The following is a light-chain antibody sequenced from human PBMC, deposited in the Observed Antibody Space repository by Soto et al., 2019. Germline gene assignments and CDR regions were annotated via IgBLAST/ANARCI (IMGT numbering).Light chain of an antibody. CDR1: QSVSTY. V-gene: IGKV1-39*01. Sequence: DIQLTQSPPSLSASVGDTITITCQASQSVSTYLNWYQQKPGKAPKLLIYAASSLQSGVPSRFSGSGSGTDFTLTISSLQPEDFATYYCQQSYSTPRTFGQGTKVDIK. J-gene: IGKJ1*01. CDR2: AAS. CDR3: QQSYSTPRT.